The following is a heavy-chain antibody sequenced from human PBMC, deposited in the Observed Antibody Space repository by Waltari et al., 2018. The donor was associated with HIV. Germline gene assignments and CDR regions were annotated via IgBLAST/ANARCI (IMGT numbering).Heavy chain of an antibody. V-gene: IGHV5-51*01. CDR2: IYPGDSDT. D-gene: IGHD6-19*01. CDR3: ARQSGIAVADDVVSYYGMDV. CDR1: GYSFTSYW. Sequence: EVQLVQSGAEVKKPGEALKISCKGSGYSFTSYWIGWVRKMPGKGLEWMGIIYPGDSDTIYSPSFQGQVTISADKSISTAYLQWSSLKASDTAMYYCARQSGIAVADDVVSYYGMDVWGQGTTVTVSS. J-gene: IGHJ6*02.